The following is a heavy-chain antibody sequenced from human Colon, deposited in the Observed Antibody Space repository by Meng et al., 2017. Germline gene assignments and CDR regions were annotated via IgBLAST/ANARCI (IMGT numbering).Heavy chain of an antibody. J-gene: IGHJ4*02. V-gene: IGHV1-18*01. D-gene: IGHD6-13*01. CDR1: GYTFKNFG. CDR2: SSTYNGNT. CDR3: ARQYSSTWYLFDY. Sequence: QFQLVQSGAGVKKPGASVKVSCKTSGYTFKNFGISWVRQAPGQGLEWMGWSSTYNGNTNYAQKFQGRVTLTTDASTSTAYMEIWSLRSDDTVVYYCARQYSSTWYLFDYWGQGTLVTVSS.